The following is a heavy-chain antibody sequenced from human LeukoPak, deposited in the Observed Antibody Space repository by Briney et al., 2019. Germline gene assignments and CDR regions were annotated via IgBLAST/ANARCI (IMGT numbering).Heavy chain of an antibody. D-gene: IGHD3-22*01. CDR2: INPNSGGT. Sequence: GASVKVSCKASGYTLTGYYMHWVRQAPGQGLEWMGRINPNSGGTNYAQKFQGRVTMTRDTSISTAYMELSRLRSDDTAVYYCASPHYYDSSGQARGDYWGQGTLVTVSS. CDR1: GYTLTGYY. V-gene: IGHV1-2*06. CDR3: ASPHYYDSSGQARGDY. J-gene: IGHJ4*02.